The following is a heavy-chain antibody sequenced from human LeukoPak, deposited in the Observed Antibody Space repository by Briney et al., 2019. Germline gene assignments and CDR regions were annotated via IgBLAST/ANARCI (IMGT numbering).Heavy chain of an antibody. J-gene: IGHJ4*02. Sequence: SSETLSLTCSVSGASIRGGTYFWGWIRQPPGKGLEWIGSIYYTGSTYDNPSLKSRVTISVDTSKNQFSLKLSSVTAADTAVYYCARRGGSGRAFDFWGQGTLVTVSS. V-gene: IGHV4-39*01. CDR3: ARRGGSGRAFDF. CDR2: IYYTGST. D-gene: IGHD1-26*01. CDR1: GASIRGGTYF.